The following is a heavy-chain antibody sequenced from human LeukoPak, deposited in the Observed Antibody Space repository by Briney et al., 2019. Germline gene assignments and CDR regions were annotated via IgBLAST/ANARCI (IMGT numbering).Heavy chain of an antibody. Sequence: ASVKVSCKASGYTFTSYDINWVRQATGQGLEWMGWMNPNSGNTGYAQRFQGRVTITRNTSISTAYMELNSLRSEDTAVYYCARGIAARHNWFDPWGQGTLVTVSS. J-gene: IGHJ5*02. CDR3: ARGIAARHNWFDP. CDR1: GYTFTSYD. V-gene: IGHV1-8*03. D-gene: IGHD6-6*01. CDR2: MNPNSGNT.